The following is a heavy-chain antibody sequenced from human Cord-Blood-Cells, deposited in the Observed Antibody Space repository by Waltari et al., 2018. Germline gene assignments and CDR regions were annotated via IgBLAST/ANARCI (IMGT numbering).Heavy chain of an antibody. CDR2: IYYSGST. V-gene: IGHV4-39*07. D-gene: IGHD6-19*01. CDR3: ARSIAVAGTYFQH. CDR1: GGSINSSSYY. J-gene: IGHJ1*01. Sequence: QLQLQESGPGLVKPSETLSLTCTVSGGSINSSSYYWGWIRQPPGKGLEWIGSIYYSGSTYYNPSLKSRVTISVDTSKNQFSLKLSSVTAADTAVYYCARSIAVAGTYFQHWGQGTLVTVSS.